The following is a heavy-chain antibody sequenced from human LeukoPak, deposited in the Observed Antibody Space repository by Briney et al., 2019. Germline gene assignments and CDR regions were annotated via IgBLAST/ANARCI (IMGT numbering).Heavy chain of an antibody. V-gene: IGHV1-69*13. CDR1: GGTFSSYA. J-gene: IGHJ5*02. D-gene: IGHD4-11*01. Sequence: SVKVSCKASGGTFSSYAISWVRQAPGQGLEWMGGIIPIFGTANYAQKFQGRVTITADESTSTAHMELSSLRSEDTAVYYCATPSVSNYGVWWFDPWGQGTLVTVSS. CDR3: ATPSVSNYGVWWFDP. CDR2: IIPIFGTA.